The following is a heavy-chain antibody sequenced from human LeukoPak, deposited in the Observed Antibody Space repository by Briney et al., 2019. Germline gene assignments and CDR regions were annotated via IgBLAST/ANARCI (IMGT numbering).Heavy chain of an antibody. J-gene: IGHJ6*02. D-gene: IGHD5-12*01. Sequence: PSETLSLTCTVSGGSISSYYWSWIRQPAGKGLEWIGRIYTGGSTNYNPSLKSRVTMSVDTSKNQFSLKLSSVTAADTAVYYCARDFGYGRLRDYGMDVWGQGTRSPSP. CDR3: ARDFGYGRLRDYGMDV. V-gene: IGHV4-4*07. CDR1: GGSISSYY. CDR2: IYTGGST.